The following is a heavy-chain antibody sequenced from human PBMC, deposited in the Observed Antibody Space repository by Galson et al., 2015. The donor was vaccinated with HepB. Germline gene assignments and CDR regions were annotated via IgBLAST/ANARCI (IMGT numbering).Heavy chain of an antibody. CDR3: ARDRSHSLDY. J-gene: IGHJ4*02. Sequence: SVKVSCKASGYIFTTNGISWVRQAPGQGLEWLGWISINSGNTNYVVRLQGRVTMTRDTSTSTAYKELRRLTSDDTAVYYCARDRSHSLDYWGQGTLVTVSS. V-gene: IGHV1-18*04. CDR2: ISINSGNT. CDR1: GYIFTTNG. D-gene: IGHD6-6*01.